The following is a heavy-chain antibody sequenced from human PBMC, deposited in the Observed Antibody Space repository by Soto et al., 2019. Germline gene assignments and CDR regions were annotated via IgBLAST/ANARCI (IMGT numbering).Heavy chain of an antibody. V-gene: IGHV1-24*01. CDR2: FDPEDGET. D-gene: IGHD3-22*01. CDR3: ATEMYYYDSSGYPSHYFDY. Sequence: ASVKVSCKVSGYTLTELSMHWVRQAPGKGLEWMGGFDPEDGETIYAQKFQGRVTMTEDTSTDTAYMELSSLRSEDTAVYYCATEMYYYDSSGYPSHYFDYWGQGTLVTVSS. J-gene: IGHJ4*02. CDR1: GYTLTELS.